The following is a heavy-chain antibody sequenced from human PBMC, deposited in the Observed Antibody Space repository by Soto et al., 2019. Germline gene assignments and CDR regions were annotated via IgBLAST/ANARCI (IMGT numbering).Heavy chain of an antibody. D-gene: IGHD3-10*01. Sequence: QVQLVQSGAEVKKPGSSVKVSCKASGGTFSSYTISWVRQAPGQGLEWMGRIIPILGIANYAQKFQGRVTITADKSTSTAYMELSSLRSEDTAVYYCARDPRFASITMVETNDYWGQGTLVTVSS. V-gene: IGHV1-69*08. CDR3: ARDPRFASITMVETNDY. J-gene: IGHJ4*02. CDR2: IIPILGIA. CDR1: GGTFSSYT.